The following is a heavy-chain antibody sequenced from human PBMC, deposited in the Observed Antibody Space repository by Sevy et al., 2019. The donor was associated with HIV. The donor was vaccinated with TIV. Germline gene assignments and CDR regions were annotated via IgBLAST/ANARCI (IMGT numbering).Heavy chain of an antibody. D-gene: IGHD2-2*02. CDR1: GFTFSSYA. J-gene: IGHJ6*02. Sequence: GGSLRLSCAASGFTFSSYAMHWARQAPGKGLEWVAVISYDGSNKYYADSVKGRFTISRDNSKNTLYLQMNSLRAEDTAVYYCAREGAYCSSTSCYTRNYYGMDVWGQGTTVTVSS. CDR2: ISYDGSNK. V-gene: IGHV3-30*04. CDR3: AREGAYCSSTSCYTRNYYGMDV.